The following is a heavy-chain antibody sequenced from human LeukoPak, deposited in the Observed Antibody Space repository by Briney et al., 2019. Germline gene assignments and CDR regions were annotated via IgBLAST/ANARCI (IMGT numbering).Heavy chain of an antibody. Sequence: AASVKVSRKASGGTFSSYAISWVRQAPGQGLEWMGGIIPIFGTANYAQKFQGRVTITADESTSTAYMELSSLRSEDTAVYYCASCDCYSNYLFWYFDYWGQGTLVTVSS. CDR3: ASCDCYSNYLFWYFDY. V-gene: IGHV1-69*01. D-gene: IGHD4-11*01. CDR1: GGTFSSYA. J-gene: IGHJ4*02. CDR2: IIPIFGTA.